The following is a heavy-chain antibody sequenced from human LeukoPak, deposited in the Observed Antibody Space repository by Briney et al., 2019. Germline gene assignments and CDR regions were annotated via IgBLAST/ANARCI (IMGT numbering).Heavy chain of an antibody. CDR1: GFTFSSYA. Sequence: GGSLRLSCAASGFTFSSYALSWVRQAPGKGLEWVSAISGSGGSTYYADSVKGRFTISRDNPKNTLYLQMNSLRAEDTAVYYCAKDLINSDTAMADYFDYWGQGTLVTVSS. V-gene: IGHV3-23*01. J-gene: IGHJ4*02. D-gene: IGHD5-18*01. CDR3: AKDLINSDTAMADYFDY. CDR2: ISGSGGST.